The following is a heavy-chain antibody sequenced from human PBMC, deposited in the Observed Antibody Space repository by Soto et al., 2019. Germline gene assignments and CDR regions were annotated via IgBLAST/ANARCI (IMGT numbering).Heavy chain of an antibody. V-gene: IGHV1-69*01. Sequence: QVQLVQSGADVKKPGSSVKVSCKASGGTFSSYAISWVRQAPGQGLEWMGGIIPIFGTANYAQKFQGRVTITAAESTSTAYMELSSLRSADPPVYYCASGFWDYGDSYDAFDIWGQGTMVTVSS. D-gene: IGHD4-17*01. CDR3: ASGFWDYGDSYDAFDI. J-gene: IGHJ3*02. CDR2: IIPIFGTA. CDR1: GGTFSSYA.